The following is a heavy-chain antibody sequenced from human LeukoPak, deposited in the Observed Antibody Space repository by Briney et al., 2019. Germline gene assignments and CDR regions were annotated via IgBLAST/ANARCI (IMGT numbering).Heavy chain of an antibody. J-gene: IGHJ6*02. Sequence: ASVKVSCKASGYTFTSYDINWVRQAPGQGVEWMGWMNPNSGNTGYAKKFQGRVTMTSHTSISTAYMYLSSLRSEDTAVYYCARGLSSRGTTVLYYYYYYGMDVWGQGTTVTVSS. CDR1: GYTFTSYD. D-gene: IGHD4-17*01. V-gene: IGHV1-8*01. CDR2: MNPNSGNT. CDR3: ARGLSSRGTTVLYYYYYYGMDV.